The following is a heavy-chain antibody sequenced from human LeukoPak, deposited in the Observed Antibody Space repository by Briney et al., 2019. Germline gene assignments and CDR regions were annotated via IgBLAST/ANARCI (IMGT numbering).Heavy chain of an antibody. CDR3: ASTGSCSF. Sequence: QAGGSLRLSCAAFGFAFSNYWMTWVRQAPGKGLEWVANIKQDGSDKYYVDSVKGRFTISRDNAKNSLYLQMNSLRAEDTAVYYCASTGSCSFWGQGTTVTVSS. CDR2: IKQDGSDK. J-gene: IGHJ3*01. CDR1: GFAFSNYW. D-gene: IGHD1-14*01. V-gene: IGHV3-7*01.